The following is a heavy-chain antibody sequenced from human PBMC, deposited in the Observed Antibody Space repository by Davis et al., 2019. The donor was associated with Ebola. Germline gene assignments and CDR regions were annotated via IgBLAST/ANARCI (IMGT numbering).Heavy chain of an antibody. CDR2: IQQDGGDK. J-gene: IGHJ4*02. CDR1: GFTFSNYW. D-gene: IGHD2-2*03. CDR3: AREPGDCGSASCYYPDY. Sequence: PGGSLRLSCAASGFTFSNYWMTWVRQAPGKGLQWVANIQQDGGDKYYVDSVKGRFTISRDDAENSLYLQMNSLRVEDTAVYYCAREPGDCGSASCYYPDYWGQGTLVTVSS. V-gene: IGHV3-7*01.